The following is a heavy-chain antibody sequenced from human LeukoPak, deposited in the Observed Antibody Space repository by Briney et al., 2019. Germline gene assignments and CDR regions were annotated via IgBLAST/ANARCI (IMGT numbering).Heavy chain of an antibody. V-gene: IGHV3-48*03. CDR1: GFTLISYE. CDR2: IRSSENTM. CDR3: ARDRGGYYDSSGYFFL. J-gene: IGHJ4*02. Sequence: GSLSLSCAASGFTLISYEMHWVRQAPGKGLEWVSYIRSSENTMYYADSVKGRFTISRDNAKNSLYLQMNSLRAEDTAVYYCARDRGGYYDSSGYFFLWGQGTPVTVSS. D-gene: IGHD3-22*01.